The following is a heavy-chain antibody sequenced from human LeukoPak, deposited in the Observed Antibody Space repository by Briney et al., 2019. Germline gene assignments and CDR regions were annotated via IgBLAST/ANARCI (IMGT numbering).Heavy chain of an antibody. D-gene: IGHD6-19*01. V-gene: IGHV1-2*02. CDR1: GDTFTGYY. Sequence: ASVKVSCKASGDTFTGYYMHWVRQAPGQGLEWMGWINPNSGGTNYAQKFQGRVTMTRDTSISTAYMELSRLRSDDTAVYYCARDRVAGPSFDYWGQGTLVTVSS. CDR2: INPNSGGT. CDR3: ARDRVAGPSFDY. J-gene: IGHJ4*02.